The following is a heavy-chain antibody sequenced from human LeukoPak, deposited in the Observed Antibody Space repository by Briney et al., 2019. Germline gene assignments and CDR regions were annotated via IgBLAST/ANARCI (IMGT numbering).Heavy chain of an antibody. D-gene: IGHD2-21*02. Sequence: GASVKVSCKASGGTFSSYAISWVRQAPGQGLEWMGRIIPILGIANYAQKFQGRVTITADKSTSTAYMELSSLRSEDTAVYYCAKSNCGGDCTDAFDIWGQGTMVTASS. CDR1: GGTFSSYA. CDR2: IIPILGIA. V-gene: IGHV1-69*04. J-gene: IGHJ3*02. CDR3: AKSNCGGDCTDAFDI.